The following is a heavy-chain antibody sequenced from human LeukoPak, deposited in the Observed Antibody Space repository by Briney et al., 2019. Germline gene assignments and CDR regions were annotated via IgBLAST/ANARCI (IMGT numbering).Heavy chain of an antibody. CDR3: ARDSKGYEFDY. Sequence: GGSLRLSCAASGFTFSSYGMHWVRQAPGKGLEWVAVIWYDGSNKYYADSVKGRFTISRDNSKNTLYLQMNSLRAEDTAAYYCARDSKGYEFDYWGQGTLVTVSS. J-gene: IGHJ4*02. CDR2: IWYDGSNK. D-gene: IGHD5-12*01. V-gene: IGHV3-33*01. CDR1: GFTFSSYG.